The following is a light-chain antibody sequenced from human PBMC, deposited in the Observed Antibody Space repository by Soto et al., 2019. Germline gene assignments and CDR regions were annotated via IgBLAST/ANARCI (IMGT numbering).Light chain of an antibody. J-gene: IGKJ1*01. CDR2: TLS. V-gene: IGKV2-40*01. CDR1: QSLLNSDDGNTY. CDR3: MQRIEFPWT. Sequence: DIVMTQTPLSLPVTPGEPASISCRSSQSLLNSDDGNTYLDWYLQKPGQSPQLLIYTLSYRASXGXDXXGGSGSGSDFTLKISRVEAEDVGVYYCMQRIEFPWTFGQGTKVEIK.